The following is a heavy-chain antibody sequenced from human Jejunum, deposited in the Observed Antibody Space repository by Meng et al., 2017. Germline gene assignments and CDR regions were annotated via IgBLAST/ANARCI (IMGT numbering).Heavy chain of an antibody. Sequence: GESLKISCAASGFTFSDYYMSWIRQAPGKGLEWIAYISNSDTTVFYSDSVRGRFTISRDNAENSLYLQMNSLTAEDTAVYFCARGGGWGGVTSHNWFDPWGQGTLVTVSS. CDR3: ARGGGWGGVTSHNWFDP. CDR2: ISNSDTTV. CDR1: GFTFSDYY. D-gene: IGHD2-21*02. V-gene: IGHV3-11*01. J-gene: IGHJ5*02.